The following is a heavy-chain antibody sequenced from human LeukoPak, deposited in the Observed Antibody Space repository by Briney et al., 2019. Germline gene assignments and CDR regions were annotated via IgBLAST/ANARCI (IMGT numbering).Heavy chain of an antibody. Sequence: GGSLRLSCEGSAFIFSGHWMNWVRQTPGKGLEWVASIKEDGSERQYVDSVKGRFTISRDNAKMSVLLQMNSLRADDTAVYYCARLTARRGTLDYWGQGTLVTVSS. V-gene: IGHV3-7*03. J-gene: IGHJ4*02. CDR1: AFIFSGHW. CDR2: IKEDGSER. CDR3: ARLTARRGTLDY. D-gene: IGHD6-6*01.